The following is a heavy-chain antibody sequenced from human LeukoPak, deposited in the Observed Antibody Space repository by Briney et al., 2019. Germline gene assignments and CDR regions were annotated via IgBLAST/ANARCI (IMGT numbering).Heavy chain of an antibody. D-gene: IGHD3-10*01. CDR3: ARDRTRGLLWFGESNPDAFDI. J-gene: IGHJ3*02. CDR1: GGSFSGYY. Sequence: PSETLSLTCAVYGGSFSGYYWSWIRQPPGKGLEWIGEINHSGSTNYNPSLKSRVTISVDTSKNQFSLKLRSVTAADTAVYYCARDRTRGLLWFGESNPDAFDIWGQGTMVTVSS. V-gene: IGHV4-34*01. CDR2: INHSGST.